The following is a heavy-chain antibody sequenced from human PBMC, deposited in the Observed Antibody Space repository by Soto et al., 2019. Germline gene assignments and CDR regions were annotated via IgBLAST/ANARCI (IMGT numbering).Heavy chain of an antibody. J-gene: IGHJ2*01. CDR3: AKEPVGPDWYFDL. Sequence: DVQLLESGGGLVQPGGSLRLSCAASGFTFRSYAMSWVRQAPGKGLEWVSGISGSGISTHYADSVKGRFTVSRDNSKNPIYLQMTSLRAEDTAVYNCAKEPVGPDWYFDLWGRGTLVTFSS. V-gene: IGHV3-23*01. CDR2: ISGSGIST. CDR1: GFTFRSYA.